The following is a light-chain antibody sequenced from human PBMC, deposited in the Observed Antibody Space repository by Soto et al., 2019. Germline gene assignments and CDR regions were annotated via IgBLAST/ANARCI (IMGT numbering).Light chain of an antibody. CDR3: QQYATSPTT. CDR2: GTS. V-gene: IGKV3-20*01. CDR1: QSVDSY. Sequence: EIVLTQSPDTLSLSPGERANVSCRASQSVDSYLAWYQQKPGQAPRLLIYGTSSRAIGIPGRFSGSGSGTDFTLTISRVEPEDFAVYYCQQYATSPTTFGQGARRDNK. J-gene: IGKJ5*01.